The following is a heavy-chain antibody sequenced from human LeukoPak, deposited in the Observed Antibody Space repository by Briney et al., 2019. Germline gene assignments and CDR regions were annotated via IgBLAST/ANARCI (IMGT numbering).Heavy chain of an antibody. V-gene: IGHV1-18*01. J-gene: IGHJ4*02. Sequence: GASVKVSCKAPGYTFTTYGISWVRQAPGQGLEWMGWISGYNGNTNYAQKLQGRVTMTTDTSTSAAFMELRSLRSDDTAIYYCARSDFGGAADYWGQGTLVTVS. D-gene: IGHD4-23*01. CDR1: GYTFTTYG. CDR2: ISGYNGNT. CDR3: ARSDFGGAADY.